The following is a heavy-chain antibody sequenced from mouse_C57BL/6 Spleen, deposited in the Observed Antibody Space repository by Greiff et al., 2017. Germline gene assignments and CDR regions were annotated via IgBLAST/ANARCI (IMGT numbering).Heavy chain of an antibody. CDR3: ARDGGVYWYYFDY. CDR1: GFTFSSYA. D-gene: IGHD4-1*01. V-gene: IGHV5-4*01. CDR2: ISDGGSYT. J-gene: IGHJ2*01. Sequence: EVHLVESGGGLVKPGGSLKLSCAASGFTFSSYAMSWVRQTPEKRLEWVATISDGGSYTYYPDNVKGRFTISRDNAKNNLYLQMSHLKSEDTAMYYCARDGGVYWYYFDYWGQGTTLTVSS.